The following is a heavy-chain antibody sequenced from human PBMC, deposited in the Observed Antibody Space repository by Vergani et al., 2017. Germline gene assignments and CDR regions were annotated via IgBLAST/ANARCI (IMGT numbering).Heavy chain of an antibody. Sequence: EVQLLESGGGLVQPGGSLRLSCAASGFTFSSYAMSWVRQAPGKGLEWVSAISGSCGSTYYADSVKGRFTISRDNSKNTLYLQMNSLRAEDTAVYYCAKGSKGSSWYTPNDYWGQGTLVTVSS. V-gene: IGHV3-23*01. CDR3: AKGSKGSSWYTPNDY. CDR1: GFTFSSYA. J-gene: IGHJ4*02. D-gene: IGHD6-13*01. CDR2: ISGSCGST.